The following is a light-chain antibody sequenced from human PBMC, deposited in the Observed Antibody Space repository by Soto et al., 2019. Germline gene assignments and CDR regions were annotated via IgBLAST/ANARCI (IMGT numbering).Light chain of an antibody. CDR2: GAS. CDR1: ERLSNTY. J-gene: IGKJ4*01. CDR3: QQYIRWPLT. V-gene: IGKV3-15*01. Sequence: EIVLTQSPGTLSLSPGERATLSCRASERLSNTYLAWYQQRPGQPPRLLIYGASTRATGTPARFGGSGYGTEFTLTISSLQFEDFAVYYCQQYIRWPLTFGGGTKV.